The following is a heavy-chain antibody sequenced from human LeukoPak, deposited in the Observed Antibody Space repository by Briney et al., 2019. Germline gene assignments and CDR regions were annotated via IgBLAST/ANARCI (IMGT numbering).Heavy chain of an antibody. CDR1: GYSFTNYW. CDR3: ARPADIVLMVYAKKPPDAFDI. D-gene: IGHD2-8*01. V-gene: IGHV5-51*01. Sequence: GESLKISCQASGYSFTNYWIGWVRQMPGKGLEWMGIIYPGDSDTRYSPSFQGQVTISADKSISTAYLQWSSLKASDTAMYYCARPADIVLMVYAKKPPDAFDIWGQGTMVTVSS. J-gene: IGHJ3*02. CDR2: IYPGDSDT.